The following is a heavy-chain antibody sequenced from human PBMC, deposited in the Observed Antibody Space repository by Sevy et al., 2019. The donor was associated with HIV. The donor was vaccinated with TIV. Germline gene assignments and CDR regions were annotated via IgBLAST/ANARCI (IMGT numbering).Heavy chain of an antibody. Sequence: GGYLRLSCAASGFSFSSYWMSWVRQAPGKGLEWVATMKQDGTEKDYVDSVKGQFTISRDNTKSSLFLQMNSLSAEDTAVYYCVREGLGGYSYSLDCWGQGTLVTVSS. J-gene: IGHJ4*02. V-gene: IGHV3-7*01. CDR1: GFSFSSYW. D-gene: IGHD5-18*01. CDR3: VREGLGGYSYSLDC. CDR2: MKQDGTEK.